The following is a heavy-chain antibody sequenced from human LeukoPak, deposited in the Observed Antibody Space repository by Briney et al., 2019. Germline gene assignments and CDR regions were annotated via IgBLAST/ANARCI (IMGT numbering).Heavy chain of an antibody. CDR3: ARVGSYGSGSYFYYYYGMDV. CDR1: GGSFSGYY. Sequence: SETLSLTCTVYGGSFSGYYWSWIRQPPGKGLEWIGEINHSGSTNYNPSLKSRVTISVDTSKNQFSLKLSSVTAADTAVYYCARVGSYGSGSYFYYYYGMDVWGQGTTVTVSS. J-gene: IGHJ6*02. V-gene: IGHV4-34*01. CDR2: INHSGST. D-gene: IGHD3-10*01.